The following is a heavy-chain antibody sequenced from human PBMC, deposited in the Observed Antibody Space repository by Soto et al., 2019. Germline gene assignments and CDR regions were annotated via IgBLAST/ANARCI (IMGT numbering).Heavy chain of an antibody. D-gene: IGHD3-3*01. J-gene: IGHJ4*02. V-gene: IGHV3-33*08. CDR3: ARDLNDFWSGYLSLDY. Sequence: GGSLRLSCAASGFTVSSNYMSWVRQAPGKGLEWVAVIWYDGSNKYYADSVKGRFIISRDNSKNTLFLQMNSLRAEDTAVYYCARDLNDFWSGYLSLDYWGQGTLVTVSS. CDR1: GFTVSSNY. CDR2: IWYDGSNK.